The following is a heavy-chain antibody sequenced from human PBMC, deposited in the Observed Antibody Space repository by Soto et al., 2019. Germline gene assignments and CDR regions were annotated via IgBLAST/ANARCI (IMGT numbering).Heavy chain of an antibody. Sequence: KPSETLSLTCAVYGGSFSGYYWSWIRQPPGKGLEWIGEINHSGSTNYNPSLKSRVTISVDTSKNQFSLKLSSVTAADTAVYYCARGTGSSWYLYYYYGMDVWGQGTTVTVSS. D-gene: IGHD6-13*01. CDR3: ARGTGSSWYLYYYYGMDV. CDR1: GGSFSGYY. J-gene: IGHJ6*02. CDR2: INHSGST. V-gene: IGHV4-34*01.